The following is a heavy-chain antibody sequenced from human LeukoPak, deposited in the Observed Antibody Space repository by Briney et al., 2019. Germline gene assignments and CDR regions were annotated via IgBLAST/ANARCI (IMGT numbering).Heavy chain of an antibody. V-gene: IGHV3-74*01. CDR1: GFTFSSYW. CDR2: INSDGSRT. J-gene: IGHJ4*02. D-gene: IGHD5-12*01. CDR3: ARDTIDVDIVATIQYFDY. Sequence: GGSLRLSCAASGFTFSSYWMHWVRQALGKGLVWVSRINSDGSRTTYADSVKGRFTISRDNDKNTLYLQMNSLRAEDTAVYYCARDTIDVDIVATIQYFDYWGQGTLVTVSS.